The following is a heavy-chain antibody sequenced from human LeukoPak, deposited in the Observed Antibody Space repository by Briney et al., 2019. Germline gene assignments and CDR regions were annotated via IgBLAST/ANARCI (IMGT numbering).Heavy chain of an antibody. CDR2: ISWNSGSI. Sequence: HPGRSLRLSCAASGFTFDDYAMHWVRQAPGKGLEWVSGISWNSGSIGYADSVKGRFTISRDNAKNSLYLQMNSLRAEDTALYYCAKLSVAVAGTEDYGGNYYGMDVWGQGTTVTVSS. CDR3: AKLSVAVAGTEDYGGNYYGMDV. CDR1: GFTFDDYA. J-gene: IGHJ6*02. V-gene: IGHV3-9*01. D-gene: IGHD6-19*01.